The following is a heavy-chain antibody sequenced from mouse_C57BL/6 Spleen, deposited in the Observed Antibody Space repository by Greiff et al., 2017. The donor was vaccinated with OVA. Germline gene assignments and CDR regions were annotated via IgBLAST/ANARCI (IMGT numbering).Heavy chain of an antibody. CDR1: GYSITSGYY. CDR3: ARVYDYGGFAY. V-gene: IGHV3-6*01. CDR2: ISYDGSN. J-gene: IGHJ3*01. D-gene: IGHD2-4*01. Sequence: DVHLVESGPGLVKPSQSLSLTCSVTGYSITSGYYWNWIRQFPGNKLEWMGYISYDGSNNYNPSLKNRISITRDTSKNQFFLKLNSVTTEDTATYYCARVYDYGGFAYWGQGTLVTVSA.